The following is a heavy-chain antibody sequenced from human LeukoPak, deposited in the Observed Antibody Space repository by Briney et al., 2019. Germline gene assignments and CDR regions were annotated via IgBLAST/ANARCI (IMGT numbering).Heavy chain of an antibody. J-gene: IGHJ6*03. Sequence: GGSLRLSCAASGFSFSTYAMNWVRQAPGKRLEWVSSITATGRDTYYALSVKGRITISRDNAKKTVYLQMSSLRAEDTAVYYCARDWSIPSLTGYYIDVWGNGTTVTVSS. V-gene: IGHV3-23*01. D-gene: IGHD3-9*01. CDR3: ARDWSIPSLTGYYIDV. CDR1: GFSFSTYA. CDR2: ITATGRDT.